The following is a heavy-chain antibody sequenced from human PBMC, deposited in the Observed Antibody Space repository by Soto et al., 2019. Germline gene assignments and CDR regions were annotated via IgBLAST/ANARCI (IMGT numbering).Heavy chain of an antibody. Sequence: QVWLVESGGGVVQPGTSLRLSCAVSGFTFSNFRMHWVRQAPGKGLEWVAVIWIDENNKYYADSVKGRFTISRDSAKTTLYLHMDGVGAVDTAMYYCVRGSSYGSVRFYDLGFFGTWGQGTLLTVTS. CDR1: GFTFSNFR. CDR3: VRGSSYGSVRFYDLGFFGT. CDR2: IWIDENNK. V-gene: IGHV3-33*01. D-gene: IGHD3-10*01. J-gene: IGHJ5*02.